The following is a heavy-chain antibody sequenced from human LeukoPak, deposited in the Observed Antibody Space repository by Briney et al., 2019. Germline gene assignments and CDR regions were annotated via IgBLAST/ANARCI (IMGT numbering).Heavy chain of an antibody. Sequence: VQPGGSLRLSCAASGFTFSSYWMHWVRQAPGKGLVWVSRINSDGSSTSYADSVKGRFTISRDNAKNTLYLQMNSLRAEDTAVYYCESWGGGYCSNTSCGSFDYGAGEPLVTVSS. CDR3: ESWGGGYCSNTSCGSFDY. J-gene: IGHJ4*02. CDR1: GFTFSSYW. CDR2: INSDGSST. D-gene: IGHD2-2*01. V-gene: IGHV3-74*01.